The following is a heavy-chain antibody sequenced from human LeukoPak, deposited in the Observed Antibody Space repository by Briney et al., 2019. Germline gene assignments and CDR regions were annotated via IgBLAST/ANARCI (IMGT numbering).Heavy chain of an antibody. CDR2: IYHSGST. J-gene: IGHJ4*02. D-gene: IGHD3-9*01. V-gene: IGHV4-30-2*01. Sequence: SETLSLTCAVSGGSISSGGYSWSWIRQPPGKDLEWIGYIYHSGSTYYNPSLKSRVTISVDRSKNQFSLKLSSVTAADTAVYYCARGSDDILTGYYRLYYFDYWGQGTLVTVSS. CDR1: GGSISSGGYS. CDR3: ARGSDDILTGYYRLYYFDY.